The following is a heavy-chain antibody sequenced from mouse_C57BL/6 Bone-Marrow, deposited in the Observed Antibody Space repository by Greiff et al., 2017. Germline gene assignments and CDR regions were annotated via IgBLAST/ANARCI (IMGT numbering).Heavy chain of an antibody. J-gene: IGHJ3*01. CDR1: GFTFSSYG. CDR3: ARPLY. CDR2: ISSGGSYT. Sequence: EVQLQQSGGDLVKPGGSLKLSCAASGFTFSSYGMSWVRQTPDKRLEWVATISSGGSYTYYPDSVKGRFTISRDNAKNTLYLQMSSLKSEDTAMYYCARPLYWGQGTLVTVSA. V-gene: IGHV5-6*01.